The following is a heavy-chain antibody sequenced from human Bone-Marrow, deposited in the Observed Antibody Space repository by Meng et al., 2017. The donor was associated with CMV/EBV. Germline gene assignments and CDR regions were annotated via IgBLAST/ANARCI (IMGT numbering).Heavy chain of an antibody. CDR2: IIPILGIA. D-gene: IGHD2-2*01. V-gene: IGHV1-69*02. CDR1: GGTFSSYT. J-gene: IGHJ6*01. Sequence: SVKVSCKASGGTFSSYTISWVRQAPGQGLEWMGRIIPILGIANYAQKFQGRVTITADKSTSTAYMELSSLRSEDTAGYYCASPELVPADPYYYYGMDVWGQGTTFTVSS. CDR3: ASPELVPADPYYYYGMDV.